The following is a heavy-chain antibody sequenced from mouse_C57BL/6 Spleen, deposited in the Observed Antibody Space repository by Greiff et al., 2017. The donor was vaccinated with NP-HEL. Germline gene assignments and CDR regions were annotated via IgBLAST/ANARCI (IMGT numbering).Heavy chain of an antibody. J-gene: IGHJ2*01. Sequence: EVKLQESGAELVRPGSSVKMSCKTSGYTFTSYGINWVKQRPGQGLEWLGYIYIGNGYPEYNAKFKGKAPLTSYPSSSTAYMQRSSLTSEDSAIYFCARLMGDYYGSSSYYFDDWGQGTTLTVSS. D-gene: IGHD1-1*01. CDR3: ARLMGDYYGSSSYYFDD. V-gene: IGHV1-58*01. CDR1: GYTFTSYG. CDR2: IYIGNGYP.